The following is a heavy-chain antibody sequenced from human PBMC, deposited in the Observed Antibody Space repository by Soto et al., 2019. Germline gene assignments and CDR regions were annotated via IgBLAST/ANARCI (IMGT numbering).Heavy chain of an antibody. CDR1: GESFSGFY. D-gene: IGHD6-13*01. CDR2: ITRSGNA. Sequence: SETLSLTCAVYGESFSGFYWTWLRQPPGEGLEWIGEITRSGNANYNPSLKSRVTISTDTSKNQFSLDLTSVTAADTAIYYCARRGSSSWYGYWGQGTLVTVSS. J-gene: IGHJ4*02. CDR3: ARRGSSSWYGY. V-gene: IGHV4-34*01.